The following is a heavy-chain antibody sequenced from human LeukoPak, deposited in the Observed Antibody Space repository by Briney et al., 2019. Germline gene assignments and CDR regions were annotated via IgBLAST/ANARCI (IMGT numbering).Heavy chain of an antibody. CDR3: ARSRGGFGDYGSWFDP. D-gene: IGHD4-17*01. CDR2: NHDSGTT. V-gene: IGHV4-61*01. Sequence: SETLSLTCTVSGYSISSGYFWSWIRQPPGKGLEWIAYNHDSGTTNYNPSLKSRVTTSIDTPKNQFSLKLNSVTPADTAVYYFARSRGGFGDYGSWFDPWGQGTLVTVSS. CDR1: GYSISSGYF. J-gene: IGHJ5*02.